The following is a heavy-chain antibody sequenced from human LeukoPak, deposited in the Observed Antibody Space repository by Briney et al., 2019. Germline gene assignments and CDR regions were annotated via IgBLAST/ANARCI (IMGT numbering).Heavy chain of an antibody. CDR1: GGSISSYY. V-gene: IGHV4-4*07. Sequence: PSETLSLTCTVSGGSISSYYWSWIRQPAGKGLEWIGRIYTSGSTNYNPSLKSRVTISVDTSKNQFSLKLSSVTAADTAVYYCARRAPKTYYYDSSGYYYFDYWGQGTLVTVSS. D-gene: IGHD3-22*01. CDR2: IYTSGST. CDR3: ARRAPKTYYYDSSGYYYFDY. J-gene: IGHJ4*02.